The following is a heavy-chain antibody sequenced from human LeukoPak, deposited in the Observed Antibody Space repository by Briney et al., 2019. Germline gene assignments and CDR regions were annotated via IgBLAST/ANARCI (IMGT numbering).Heavy chain of an antibody. V-gene: IGHV4-39*02. D-gene: IGHD6-19*01. CDR2: IYYSGST. CDR1: GGSISSSSYY. Sequence: PSETLSLTCTVSGGSISSSSYYWGWIRQPPGKGLEWIGSIYYSGSTYYNPSLKSQVSISVDTSKNHYSLKLSSLTAADTTVDYCAGYRGHCSGWAFGYWGQGTLVTVSS. CDR3: AGYRGHCSGWAFGY. J-gene: IGHJ4*02.